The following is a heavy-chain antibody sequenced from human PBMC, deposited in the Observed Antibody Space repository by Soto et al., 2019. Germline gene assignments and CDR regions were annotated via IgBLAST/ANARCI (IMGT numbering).Heavy chain of an antibody. Sequence: GGSLRLSCAASGFTFSSYSMNWVRQAPGKGLEWVSSISSSSSYIYYADSVKGRFTISRDNAKNSLYLQMNSLRAEDTAVYYCARDRFGYSGYDHVDVWGQGTTVTVSS. D-gene: IGHD5-12*01. CDR2: ISSSSSYI. V-gene: IGHV3-21*01. J-gene: IGHJ6*02. CDR3: ARDRFGYSGYDHVDV. CDR1: GFTFSSYS.